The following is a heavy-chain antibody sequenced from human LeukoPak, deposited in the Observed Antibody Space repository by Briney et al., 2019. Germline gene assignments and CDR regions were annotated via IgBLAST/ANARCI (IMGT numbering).Heavy chain of an antibody. D-gene: IGHD5-18*01. CDR1: ARFLSGYY. CDR3: ARHLREFTAMVSWIDY. J-gene: IGHJ4*02. V-gene: IGHV4-39*01. Sequence: SESLSLTCAVYARFLSGYYWGWIRHPPGKGMEWIGCIYYSGSIYYNPYLKSRVTISGDTAKNQFSLKLSSVTAADTAVYYCARHLREFTAMVSWIDYWGQGTLVTVSS. CDR2: IYYSGSI.